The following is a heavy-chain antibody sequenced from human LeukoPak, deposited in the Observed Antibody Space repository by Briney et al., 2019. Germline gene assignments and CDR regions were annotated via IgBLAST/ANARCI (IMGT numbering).Heavy chain of an antibody. CDR2: IGKAGDT. J-gene: IGHJ5*02. CDR3: VRGDVGFDP. V-gene: IGHV3-13*01. CDR1: GFTFSSYD. Sequence: GGSLRLSCTASGFTFSSYDMHWVRQPTGEGLEWVSGIGKAGDTYYLGSVKGRFTISRENAKNSLYLQMNSLRVGETAVYYCVRGDVGFDPWGQGTLVTVSS. D-gene: IGHD2-21*01.